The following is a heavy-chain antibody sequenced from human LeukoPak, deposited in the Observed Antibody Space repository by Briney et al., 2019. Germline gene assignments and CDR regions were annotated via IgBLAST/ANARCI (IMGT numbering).Heavy chain of an antibody. V-gene: IGHV3-48*03. CDR3: ARDLLRLGELSSGEDY. CDR1: GFTFSSYE. Sequence: GGSLRLSCAASGFTFSSYEMNWVRQAPGKGLEWVSYISSSGSTIYYADSVKGRFTISRDNAKNSLYLKMNSLRAEDTAVYYCARDLLRLGELSSGEDYWGQGTLVTVSS. D-gene: IGHD3-16*02. J-gene: IGHJ4*02. CDR2: ISSSGSTI.